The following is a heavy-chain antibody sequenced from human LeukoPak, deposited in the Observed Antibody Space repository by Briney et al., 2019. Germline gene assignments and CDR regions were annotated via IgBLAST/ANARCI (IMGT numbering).Heavy chain of an antibody. J-gene: IGHJ6*02. Sequence: GGSLRLSCAASGFTFSSYAMSWVRQAPGKGLEWVSAISGSGGSTYYADSVKGRFTISRDNSKNTLYLQMNSLRAEDTAVYYCASARYSRYYYGMDVWGQGTTVTVSS. V-gene: IGHV3-23*01. D-gene: IGHD5-18*01. CDR1: GFTFSSYA. CDR2: ISGSGGST. CDR3: ASARYSRYYYGMDV.